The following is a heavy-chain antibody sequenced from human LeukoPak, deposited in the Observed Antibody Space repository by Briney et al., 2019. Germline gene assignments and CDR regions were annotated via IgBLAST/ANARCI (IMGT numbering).Heavy chain of an antibody. V-gene: IGHV3-74*03. CDR3: ARTTMETQYFDR. CDR2: LKSDCSST. CDR1: GFQVNSYY. D-gene: IGHD1-1*01. Sequence: GGALSLAFSASGFQVNSYYMDWGRPGPGKGVGWVSSLKSDCSSTKYADSVQGRFTISRDDAKNTLFLQMTSVRVEDAAVYYCARTTMETQYFDRWGQGTLVTVSS. J-gene: IGHJ4*02.